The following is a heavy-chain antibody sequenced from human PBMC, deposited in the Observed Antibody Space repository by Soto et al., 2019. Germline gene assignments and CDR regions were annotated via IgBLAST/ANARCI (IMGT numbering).Heavy chain of an antibody. CDR2: IIPILGIA. J-gene: IGHJ6*02. CDR3: ARRGDSDGMDV. D-gene: IGHD1-26*01. Sequence: QVQLVQSGAEVKKPGSSVKVSCKASGGTFSSYTISWVRQAPGQGLEWMGRIIPILGIANYAQKFQGRVTMTGDNATSTAYLELSSLRSEDTAVYYCARRGDSDGMDVWGQGTTVTVSS. V-gene: IGHV1-69*02. CDR1: GGTFSSYT.